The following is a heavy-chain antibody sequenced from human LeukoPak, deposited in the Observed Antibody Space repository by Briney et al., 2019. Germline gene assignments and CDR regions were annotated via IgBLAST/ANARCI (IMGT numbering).Heavy chain of an antibody. CDR3: ARQHRYCSPATCSFKHFDY. D-gene: IGHD3-16*02. V-gene: IGHV3-11*04. CDR2: ISGSGSTM. J-gene: IGHJ4*02. CDR1: GFTFSDDY. Sequence: SGGSLRLSCEASGFTFSDDYMSWIRQAPGKGLEWVSYISGSGSTMYYADSVAGRFTISRDNAKNSLYLQMNSLGAEDTAVYYCARQHRYCSPATCSFKHFDYWGQGTLVTVSS.